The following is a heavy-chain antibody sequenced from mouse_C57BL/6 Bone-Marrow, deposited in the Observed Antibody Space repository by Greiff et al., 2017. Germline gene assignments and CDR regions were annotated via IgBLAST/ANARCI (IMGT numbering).Heavy chain of an antibody. J-gene: IGHJ4*01. CDR2: IHPNSGST. CDR3: ARNYGRSWAMDY. Sequence: QVHVKQPGAELVKPGASVKLSCKASGYTFTSYWMHWVKQRPGQGLEWIGMIHPNSGSTNYNEKFKSKATLTVDKSSSTAYMQLSSLTSEDSAVYDCARNYGRSWAMDYWGQGTSVTVSS. V-gene: IGHV1-64*01. CDR1: GYTFTSYW. D-gene: IGHD1-1*01.